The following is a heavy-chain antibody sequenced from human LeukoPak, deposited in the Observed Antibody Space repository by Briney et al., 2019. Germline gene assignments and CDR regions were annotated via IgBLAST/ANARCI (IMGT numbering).Heavy chain of an antibody. Sequence: PGGALRLSCAASGFTFSSYWMSWVRQAPGKGLEWVANIKQDGSEKYYVDSVKGRFTISRDNAKNSLYLQMNSLRAEDTAVYYCARGDTAMVDGYMDVWGKGTTVTVSS. D-gene: IGHD5-18*01. J-gene: IGHJ6*03. CDR1: GFTFSSYW. CDR2: IKQDGSEK. V-gene: IGHV3-7*01. CDR3: ARGDTAMVDGYMDV.